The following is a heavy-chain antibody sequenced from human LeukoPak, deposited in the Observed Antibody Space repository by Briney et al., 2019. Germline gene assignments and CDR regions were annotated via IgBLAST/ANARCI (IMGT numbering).Heavy chain of an antibody. CDR3: ARGGSDILTGYVGYYYGMDV. J-gene: IGHJ6*02. V-gene: IGHV4-59*01. CDR2: IYYSGST. Sequence: PAETLSLTCPVSGFSISSYYWSWIRPPPGKGLEWIGYIYYSGSTNYNPSLKSRVTISVDTSKNQFSPKLSSVTAADTAVYYCARGGSDILTGYVGYYYGMDVWGQGTTVTVSS. CDR1: GFSISSYY. D-gene: IGHD3-9*01.